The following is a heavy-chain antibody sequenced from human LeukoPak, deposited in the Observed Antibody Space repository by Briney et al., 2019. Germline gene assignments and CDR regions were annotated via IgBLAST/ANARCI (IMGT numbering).Heavy chain of an antibody. V-gene: IGHV3-23*01. Sequence: PGGSLRLSCAASGFTFSSYAMSWVRQAPGKGLEWVSAISGSGGSTYYADSVKGRFIISRDNSKNTLYLQMNSLRAEDTAVYYCAKTPAVFQGYCSSTSCSFDYWGQGTLVTVSS. CDR3: AKTPAVFQGYCSSTSCSFDY. D-gene: IGHD2-2*01. CDR2: ISGSGGST. J-gene: IGHJ4*02. CDR1: GFTFSSYA.